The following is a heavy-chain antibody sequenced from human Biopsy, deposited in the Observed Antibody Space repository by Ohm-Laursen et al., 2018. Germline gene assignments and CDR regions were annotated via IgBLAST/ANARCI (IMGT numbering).Heavy chain of an antibody. D-gene: IGHD5-24*01. Sequence: SQTLSLTCIVSGGDINNYYWSWIRQPAGKGLEWIGRIYPGGSTNYNPSLKSRATMSVDTSKKQLSLRLSSVTAADTAVYYCASAGYNPDWNFDLWGRGTRVTVSS. J-gene: IGHJ2*01. V-gene: IGHV4-4*07. CDR1: GGDINNYY. CDR2: IYPGGST. CDR3: ASAGYNPDWNFDL.